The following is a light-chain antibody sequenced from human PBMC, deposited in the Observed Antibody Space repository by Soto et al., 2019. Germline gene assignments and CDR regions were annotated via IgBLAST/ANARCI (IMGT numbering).Light chain of an antibody. Sequence: DIQMTQSPSSLSASVGDRVIITCRASKSISSYLNWYQQKPGKAPKLLIYVASSLQHGIPSRFGGSASGTDLTLTISSLQPEDFGNHYCQQSYSTPLYTFGKGTKLEIK. CDR2: VAS. CDR1: KSISSY. CDR3: QQSYSTPLYT. J-gene: IGKJ2*01. V-gene: IGKV1-39*01.